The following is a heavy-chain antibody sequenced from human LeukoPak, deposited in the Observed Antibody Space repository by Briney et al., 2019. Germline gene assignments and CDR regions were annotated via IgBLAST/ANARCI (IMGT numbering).Heavy chain of an antibody. J-gene: IGHJ4*02. Sequence: SETLSLTCTVSGGSISSYYWSWIRQPPGKGLEWIGRIYSSGSTNYNPSLKSRVTMSVDTSKNQFSLNLSSVTVADTAVYYCVREGRYGDYEGYWGQGTLVTVSS. CDR3: VREGRYGDYEGY. V-gene: IGHV4-4*07. D-gene: IGHD4-17*01. CDR1: GGSISSYY. CDR2: IYSSGST.